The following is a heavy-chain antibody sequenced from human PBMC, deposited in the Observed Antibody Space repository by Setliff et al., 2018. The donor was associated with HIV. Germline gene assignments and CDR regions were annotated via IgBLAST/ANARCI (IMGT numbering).Heavy chain of an antibody. Sequence: SETLSLTCAVSGYSISSGYYWGWIRQPPGKGLEWIGNLYHSGTTYYNPSLKSRVTISADTSKNQFSLKLISVTAADTAVFYCARVDYGDYDFDYWGQGTLVTVSS. D-gene: IGHD4-17*01. CDR2: LYHSGTT. CDR1: GYSISSGYY. J-gene: IGHJ4*02. CDR3: ARVDYGDYDFDY. V-gene: IGHV4-38-2*01.